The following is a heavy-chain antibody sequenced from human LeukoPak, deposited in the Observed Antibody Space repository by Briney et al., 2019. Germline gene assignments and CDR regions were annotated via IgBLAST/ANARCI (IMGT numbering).Heavy chain of an antibody. CDR2: ISGGGGTT. CDR3: ARERATYYDYVWGSYRYIDP. CDR1: GFTFSSYA. V-gene: IGHV3-23*01. J-gene: IGHJ5*02. Sequence: PGGSLRLSCAASGFTFSSYAMSWVRQAPGKRLEWVSAISGGGGTTYYADSVKGRFTISRDNSKNTLFLQMNSLRAEDTAVYYCARERATYYDYVWGSYRYIDPWGQGTLVTVSS. D-gene: IGHD3-16*02.